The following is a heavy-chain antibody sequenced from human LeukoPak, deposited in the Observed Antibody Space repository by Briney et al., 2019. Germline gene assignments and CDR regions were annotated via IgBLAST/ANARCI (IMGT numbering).Heavy chain of an antibody. V-gene: IGHV3-21*04. CDR1: GFTFSTYT. J-gene: IGHJ4*02. CDR2: ISSSSSYI. Sequence: PGGSLRLSCAASGFTFSTYTMNWVRQAPGKGLEWVSSISSSSSYIYYADSVKGRFTISRDNAKNTLYLQMNSLRAEDTAVYYCARESVSYSGVDYWGQGTLVTVSS. D-gene: IGHD1-26*01. CDR3: ARESVSYSGVDY.